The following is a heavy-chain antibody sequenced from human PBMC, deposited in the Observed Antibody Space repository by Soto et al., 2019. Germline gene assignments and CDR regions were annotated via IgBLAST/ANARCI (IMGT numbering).Heavy chain of an antibody. CDR2: IYYAGTT. CDR3: ARASISRCVARSCPACFDR. V-gene: IGHV4-31*03. D-gene: IGHD1-26*01. J-gene: IGHJ5*02. Sequence: PSETLSLTCTASGGSISNANYYWSWIRHHPGKGLEWIGYIYYAGTTYYCPSLESRVAISVDTSRNQFSLKLRAVTAADTAVYFCARASISRCVARSCPACFDRCGRGTLGTVSS. CDR1: GGSISNANYY.